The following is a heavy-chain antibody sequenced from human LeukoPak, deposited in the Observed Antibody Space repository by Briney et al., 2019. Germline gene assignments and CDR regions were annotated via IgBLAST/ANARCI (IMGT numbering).Heavy chain of an antibody. CDR2: IIPIFGTA. J-gene: IGHJ6*03. Sequence: SVKVSCKASGGTFSSHAISWVRQAPGQGLEWMGGIIPIFGTANYAQKFQGRVTITTDESTSTAYMELSSMRSEDTAVYYCASARMEDYYYYMDVWGKGTTVTVSS. D-gene: IGHD1-1*01. V-gene: IGHV1-69*05. CDR1: GGTFSSHA. CDR3: ASARMEDYYYYMDV.